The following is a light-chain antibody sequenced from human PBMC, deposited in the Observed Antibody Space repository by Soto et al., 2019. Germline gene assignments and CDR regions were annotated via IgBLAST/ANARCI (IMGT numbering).Light chain of an antibody. V-gene: IGLV3-21*04. CDR3: QVWDSSYEHVV. J-gene: IGLJ2*01. Sequence: SYELTQPPSVSVAPGKTARITCGGNNIGSKSVHWYQQRPGQAPVLVIYHDSDRPSGIPERFSGSNSGNTATLTISRVEAGDEADYYCQVWDSSYEHVVFGGGTQLTVL. CDR1: NIGSKS. CDR2: HDS.